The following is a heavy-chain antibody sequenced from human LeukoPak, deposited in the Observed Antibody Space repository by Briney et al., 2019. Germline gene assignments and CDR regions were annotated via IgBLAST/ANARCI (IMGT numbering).Heavy chain of an antibody. D-gene: IGHD6-13*01. J-gene: IGHJ4*02. CDR3: AKGQGAAAGTGTDY. CDR2: IRYDGSNK. V-gene: IGHV3-30*02. CDR1: GFTFNEHW. Sequence: GGSLRLSCAASGFTFNEHWMSWVRQAPGKGLEWVAFIRYDGSNKYYADSVKGRFTISRDNSKNTLYLQMNSLRAEDTAVYYCAKGQGAAAGTGTDYWGQGTLVTVSS.